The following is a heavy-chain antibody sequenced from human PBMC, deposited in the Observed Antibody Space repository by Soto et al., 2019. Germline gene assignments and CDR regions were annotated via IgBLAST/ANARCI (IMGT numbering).Heavy chain of an antibody. J-gene: IGHJ6*02. Sequence: SVKVSCKASGGTFSSYAISWVRQAPGQGLEWMGGIIPIFGTANYAQKFQGRVTITADESTSTAYMELSSLRSEDTAVYYCARGQVDIVAKTLFHYGMDVWGQGTTVTVSS. CDR1: GGTFSSYA. V-gene: IGHV1-69*13. CDR3: ARGQVDIVAKTLFHYGMDV. CDR2: IIPIFGTA. D-gene: IGHD5-12*01.